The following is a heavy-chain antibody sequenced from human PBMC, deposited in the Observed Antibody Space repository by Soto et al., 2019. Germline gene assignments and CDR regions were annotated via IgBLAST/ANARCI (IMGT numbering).Heavy chain of an antibody. J-gene: IGHJ4*02. CDR3: ARAQNYYGSGSYLY. Sequence: QVQLQQWGAGLLKPSETLSLTCAVYGGSFSGYYWSWIRQPPGKGLEWIGEINHSGSTNYNPSLKSRVTISVATSKTQFSLKLSSVPAADTAVYYCARAQNYYGSGSYLYWGQGTLVTVSS. CDR2: INHSGST. V-gene: IGHV4-34*01. D-gene: IGHD3-10*01. CDR1: GGSFSGYY.